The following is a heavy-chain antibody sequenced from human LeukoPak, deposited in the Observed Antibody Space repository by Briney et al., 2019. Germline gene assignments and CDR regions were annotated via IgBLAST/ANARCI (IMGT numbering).Heavy chain of an antibody. CDR1: GGSFSGHY. CDR2: INHSGST. D-gene: IGHD3-3*01. CDR3: ASGQYYDLWSGYYVD. J-gene: IGHJ4*02. Sequence: SETLSLTCAIYGGSFSGHYWSWIRQPPGKGLEWIGEINHSGSTNYNPSLESRVTISVDTSKNHFSLKLSSVTAADTAVYYCASGQYYDLWSGYYVDWGQGTLVTVSA. V-gene: IGHV4-34*01.